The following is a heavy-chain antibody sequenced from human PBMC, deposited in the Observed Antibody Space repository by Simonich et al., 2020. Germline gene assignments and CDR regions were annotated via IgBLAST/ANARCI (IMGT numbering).Heavy chain of an antibody. V-gene: IGHV3-23*01. Sequence: GGGLVQPGGSLRLSCAASGFTFSSYAMSWVRQAPGKGLEWVSAISGSCGSTYYADSVKGRFNISRDNSKNTLYLQMNSLRAEDTAVYYCAKDLGERITMIVVVIDAFDIWGQGTMVTVSS. D-gene: IGHD3-22*01. CDR1: GFTFSSYA. CDR3: AKDLGERITMIVVVIDAFDI. J-gene: IGHJ3*02. CDR2: ISGSCGST.